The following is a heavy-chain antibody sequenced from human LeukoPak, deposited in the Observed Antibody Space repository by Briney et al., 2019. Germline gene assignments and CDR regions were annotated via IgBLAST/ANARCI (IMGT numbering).Heavy chain of an antibody. D-gene: IGHD3-22*01. CDR3: ARDGDYYDSSGYAFDY. CDR2: IYHSGST. V-gene: IGHV4-30-2*01. Sequence: SQTLSLTCAVSGGSISNGGYSWSWIRQPPGKVLEWIGYIYHSGSTYYNPSLKSRVTISVDRSKNQFSLKLSSVTAADTAVYYCARDGDYYDSSGYAFDYWGQGTLDTVSS. CDR1: GGSISNGGYS. J-gene: IGHJ4*02.